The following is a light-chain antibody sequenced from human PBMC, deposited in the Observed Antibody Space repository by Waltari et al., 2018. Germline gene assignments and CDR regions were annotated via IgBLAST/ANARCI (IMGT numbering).Light chain of an antibody. V-gene: IGLV2-14*01. CDR3: NSYTSTSTRVV. CDR1: SNDVGAYNY. CDR2: EVS. J-gene: IGLJ3*02. Sequence: QSALTQPASVSGSPGQSITISCTGTSNDVGAYNYVSWYQQHPGKAPKLMIYEVSNRPSGVSGRVSGSKSVNTASLTISGLQAEDEADYYCNSYTSTSTRVVFGGGTKLTVL.